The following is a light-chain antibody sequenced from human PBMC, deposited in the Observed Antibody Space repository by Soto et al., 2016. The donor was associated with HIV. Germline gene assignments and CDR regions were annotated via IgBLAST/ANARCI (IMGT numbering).Light chain of an antibody. Sequence: DIQMTQSPSTLSASVGDRVTITCRASQSISNWLAWYQQKPGKAPKLLIYKASNLESGVPSRFSGSGSGTEFTLTISSLQPEDIATYYCQKYNGDPTFGGGTKVEIK. CDR3: QKYNGDPT. CDR2: KAS. CDR1: QSISNW. J-gene: IGKJ4*01. V-gene: IGKV1-5*03.